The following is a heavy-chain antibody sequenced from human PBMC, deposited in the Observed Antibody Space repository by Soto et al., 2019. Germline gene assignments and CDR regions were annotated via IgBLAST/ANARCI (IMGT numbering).Heavy chain of an antibody. CDR2: ISYDGSNK. J-gene: IGHJ4*02. Sequence: GGSLRLSCAASGFTFSSYGMHWVRQAPGKGLEWVAVISYDGSNKYYADSVKGRFTISRDNSKNTLYLQMNRLRAEDTAVYYCAKAEGYYYGSGSSQDYWGQGTLVTVSS. D-gene: IGHD3-10*01. V-gene: IGHV3-30*18. CDR3: AKAEGYYYGSGSSQDY. CDR1: GFTFSSYG.